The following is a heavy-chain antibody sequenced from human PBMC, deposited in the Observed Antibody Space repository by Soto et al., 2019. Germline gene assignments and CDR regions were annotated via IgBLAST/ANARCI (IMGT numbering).Heavy chain of an antibody. D-gene: IGHD5-12*01. CDR3: AKGGYSCYAKIPYYYYGMDV. CDR1: GFTFSSYG. J-gene: IGHJ6*02. V-gene: IGHV3-30*18. CDR2: ISYDGSNK. Sequence: LRLSCAAAGFTFSSYGMHWVRQAPGKGLEWVAVISYDGSNKYYADSVKGRFTISRDNSKNTLYLQMNSLRAEDTAVYYCAKGGYSCYAKIPYYYYGMDVWGQGTTVIVSS.